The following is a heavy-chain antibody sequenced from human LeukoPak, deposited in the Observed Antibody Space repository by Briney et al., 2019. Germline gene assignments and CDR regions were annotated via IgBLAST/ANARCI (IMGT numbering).Heavy chain of an antibody. D-gene: IGHD2-2*01. Sequence: GGSLRLSCAASGLTFSDYYMSWIRQAPGKGLEWVSYISSSGSTIYYADSVKGRFTISRDNAKNSLYLQMNSLRAEDTAVYYCARDRRWIVVVPAAPLDYWGQGTLVTVSS. CDR2: ISSSGSTI. CDR3: ARDRRWIVVVPAAPLDY. V-gene: IGHV3-11*01. CDR1: GLTFSDYY. J-gene: IGHJ4*02.